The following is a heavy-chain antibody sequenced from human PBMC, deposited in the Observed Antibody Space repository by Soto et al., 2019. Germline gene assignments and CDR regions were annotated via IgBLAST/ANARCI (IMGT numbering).Heavy chain of an antibody. Sequence: QVQLLESGGGVVQPGRSLRLSCAASGFSFSSYGMHWVRQAPGKGLEWVAVISYDGSQKYYADSVKGRFTISRDNSKNTLYLQMNRLRVDDKAVYYCAIDLVGGVRYYYGMDVWGQGTTVTVSS. D-gene: IGHD1-26*01. CDR1: GFSFSSYG. CDR2: ISYDGSQK. CDR3: AIDLVGGVRYYYGMDV. V-gene: IGHV3-30*03. J-gene: IGHJ6*02.